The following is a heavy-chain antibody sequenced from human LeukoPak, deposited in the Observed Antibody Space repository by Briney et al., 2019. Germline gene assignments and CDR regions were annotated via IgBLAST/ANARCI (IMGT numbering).Heavy chain of an antibody. CDR2: INHSGST. D-gene: IGHD6-19*01. V-gene: IGHV4-34*01. CDR3: ALRGGAVAVRY. J-gene: IGHJ4*02. Sequence: SETLSLTCAVYGGSFSGYYWSWICQPPGKGLEWIGEINHSGSTNYNPSLKSRVTISVDTSKNQFSLKLSSVTAADTAVYYCALRGGAVAVRYWGQGTLVTVSS. CDR1: GGSFSGYY.